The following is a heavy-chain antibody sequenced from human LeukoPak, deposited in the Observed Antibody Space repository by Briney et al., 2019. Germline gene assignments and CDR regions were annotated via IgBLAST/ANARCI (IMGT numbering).Heavy chain of an antibody. D-gene: IGHD3-3*01. V-gene: IGHV1-2*02. CDR3: ARGDRITISARGYYFDY. Sequence: ASVKVSCKASGYTFTGYYMRWVRQAPGQGLEWMGRINPNSGGTNYGQKFQGRVTMTRDTSISTAYIELSRLRSDDTAVYYCARGDRITISARGYYFDYWGQGTLVTVS. CDR2: INPNSGGT. J-gene: IGHJ4*02. CDR1: GYTFTGYY.